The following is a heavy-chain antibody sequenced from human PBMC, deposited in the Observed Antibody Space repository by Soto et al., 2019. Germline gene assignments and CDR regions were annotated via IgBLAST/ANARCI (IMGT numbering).Heavy chain of an antibody. D-gene: IGHD5-12*01. V-gene: IGHV4-39*01. Sequence: PSGTLSRTCAVSGGSLTSNNNSWGWIRQPPGQGLEWIASLYYSGSNYYSPFLKRRVTLSADTSKNQFSLTLRFVTASDTAVYFCARQWCRDSGYAAFDIWRQGTLVTVSS. J-gene: IGHJ3*02. CDR2: LYYSGSN. CDR1: GGSLTSNNNS. CDR3: ARQWCRDSGYAAFDI.